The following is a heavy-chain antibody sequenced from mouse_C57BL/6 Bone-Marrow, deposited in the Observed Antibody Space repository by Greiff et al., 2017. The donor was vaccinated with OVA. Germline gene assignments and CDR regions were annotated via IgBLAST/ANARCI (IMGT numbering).Heavy chain of an antibody. CDR2: IDPEDGET. V-gene: IGHV14-2*01. J-gene: IGHJ2*01. CDR3: ARPLSYIVASGY. CDR1: GFNIKDYY. Sequence: EVKLMESGAELVKPGASVKLSCTASGFNIKDYYMHWVKQRTEQGLEWIGRIDPEDGETKYAPKFQGKATITADTSSNTAYLQLSRLTSEDTAVYYCARPLSYIVASGYWGQGTTLTVSA. D-gene: IGHD1-1*01.